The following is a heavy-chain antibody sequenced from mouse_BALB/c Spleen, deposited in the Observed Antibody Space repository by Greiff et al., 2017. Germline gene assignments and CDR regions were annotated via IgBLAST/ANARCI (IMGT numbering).Heavy chain of an antibody. Sequence: EVQGVESGGGLVKPGGSLKLSCAASGFTFSSYAMSWVRQTPEKRLEWVASISSGGSTYYPDSVKGRFTISRDNARNILYLQMSSLRSEDTAMYYCARRRDYYGSSYDYAMDYWGQGTSVTVSS. CDR1: GFTFSSYA. J-gene: IGHJ4*01. D-gene: IGHD1-1*01. CDR2: ISSGGST. V-gene: IGHV5-6-5*01. CDR3: ARRRDYYGSSYDYAMDY.